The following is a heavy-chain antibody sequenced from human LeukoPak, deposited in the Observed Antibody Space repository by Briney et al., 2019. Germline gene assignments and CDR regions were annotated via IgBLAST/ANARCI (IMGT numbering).Heavy chain of an antibody. J-gene: IGHJ4*02. Sequence: SETLSLTCAVSGGSISSGGYSWSWIRQPPGKGLEWIGYIYHSGSTYYNPSLKSRVTISVDRSKNQFSLKLSSVTAADTAVYYCARDSSGYKYYLDYWGQGTLVTVSS. CDR2: IYHSGST. V-gene: IGHV4-30-2*01. CDR3: ARDSSGYKYYLDY. CDR1: GGSISSGGYS. D-gene: IGHD3-22*01.